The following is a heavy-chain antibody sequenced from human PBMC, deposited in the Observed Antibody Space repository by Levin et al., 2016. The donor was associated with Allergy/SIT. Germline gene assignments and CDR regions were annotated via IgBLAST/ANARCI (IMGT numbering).Heavy chain of an antibody. V-gene: IGHV4-59*01. CDR3: ARVERQLATYYYYYYMDV. J-gene: IGHJ6*03. D-gene: IGHD6-13*01. Sequence: WIRQPPGKGLEWIGYIYYSGSTNYNPSLKSRVTISVDTSKNQFSLKLSSVTAADTAVYYCARVERQLATYYYYYYMDVWGKGTTGTVSS. CDR2: IYYSGST.